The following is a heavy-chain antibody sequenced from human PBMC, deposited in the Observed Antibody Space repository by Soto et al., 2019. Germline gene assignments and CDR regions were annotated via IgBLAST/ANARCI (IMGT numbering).Heavy chain of an antibody. CDR2: IWYDGSNK. Sequence: QVQLVESGGGLVQPGRSLRLSCAASGFDFAGYGMHWVRQAPGKGLEWVAGIWYDGSNKYYAESLKGRVIISKDNSKRTLYLQMNSLRVEDTATYYCARMPTIVTPGLVDFWGQGTLVTVSA. CDR1: GFDFAGYG. V-gene: IGHV3-33*01. J-gene: IGHJ4*02. D-gene: IGHD3-22*01. CDR3: ARMPTIVTPGLVDF.